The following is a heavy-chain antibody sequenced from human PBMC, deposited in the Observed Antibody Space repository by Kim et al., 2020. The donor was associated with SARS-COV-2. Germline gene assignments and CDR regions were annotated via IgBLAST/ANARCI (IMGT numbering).Heavy chain of an antibody. Sequence: NPSLKSRVTISVDTSKNQFSLKLSSVTAADTAVYYCARDSWFGDYNWFDPWGQGTLVTVSS. CDR3: ARDSWFGDYNWFDP. D-gene: IGHD3-10*01. V-gene: IGHV4-39*07. J-gene: IGHJ5*02.